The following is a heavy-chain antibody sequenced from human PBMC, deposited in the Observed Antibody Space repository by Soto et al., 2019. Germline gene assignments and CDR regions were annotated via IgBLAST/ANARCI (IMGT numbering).Heavy chain of an antibody. J-gene: IGHJ4*02. D-gene: IGHD2-15*01. CDR2: ISGSGGST. CDR1: GFTFSSYA. CDR3: AKFGCSGGSCYSPRGYYPN. Sequence: LRLSCAASGFTFSSYAMSWVRQAPGKGLEWVSAISGSGGSTYYADSVKGRFTISRDNSKNTLYLQMNSLRAEDTAVYYCAKFGCSGGSCYSPRGYYPNWGQGTLVTVSS. V-gene: IGHV3-23*01.